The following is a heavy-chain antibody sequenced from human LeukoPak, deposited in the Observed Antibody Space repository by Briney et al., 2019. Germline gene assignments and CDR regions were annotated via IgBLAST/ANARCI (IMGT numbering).Heavy chain of an antibody. CDR1: GGAIRDGDYY. J-gene: IGHJ4*02. CDR2: IYYSGTT. V-gene: IGHV4-31*02. Sequence: SETLSLTCTVSGGAIRDGDYYWSWIRQRPGKGLEWIGYIYYSGTTYYNASLKNRATLSLDTSKKQFSLNLNSVTAADTAIYYCARAAIIVYYFDSWGQGAPVTVS. D-gene: IGHD3-10*01. CDR3: ARAAIIVYYFDS.